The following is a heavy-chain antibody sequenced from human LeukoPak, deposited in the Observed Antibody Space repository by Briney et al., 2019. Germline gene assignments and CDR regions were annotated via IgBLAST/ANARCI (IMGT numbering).Heavy chain of an antibody. CDR1: GFTFSSYW. J-gene: IGHJ4*02. D-gene: IGHD5-18*01. CDR3: ARLRGYSYGKLDY. Sequence: GGSMRLSCAASGFTFSSYWMSWVRQAPGKGLEWVANIKQDGREKYYVDSVKGRFTISRDNAKNSLYLQMNSLRAEDTAVYYCARLRGYSYGKLDYWGQGTLVTVSS. V-gene: IGHV3-7*01. CDR2: IKQDGREK.